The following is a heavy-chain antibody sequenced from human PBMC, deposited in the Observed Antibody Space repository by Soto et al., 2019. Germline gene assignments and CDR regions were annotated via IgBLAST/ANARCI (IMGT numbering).Heavy chain of an antibody. J-gene: IGHJ6*03. CDR3: AKCPDRWYMDV. CDR2: INGDGSPT. V-gene: IGHV3-23*01. Sequence: GGSLRLSCAVSGFTFSAYAMTWVRQGPGKGLEWVSSINGDGSPTYYADSVKGRFTISRDNFKNTLYLQMNSLRGEDTAVYYCAKCPDRWYMDVWGKGTTVTVSS. CDR1: GFTFSAYA.